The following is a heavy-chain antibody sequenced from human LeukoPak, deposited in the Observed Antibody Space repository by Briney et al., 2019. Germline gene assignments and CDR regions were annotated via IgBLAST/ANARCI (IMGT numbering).Heavy chain of an antibody. CDR1: GGSISSYY. CDR2: IYTSGST. D-gene: IGHD2-15*01. J-gene: IGHJ5*02. CDR3: ARDNSRYCSGGSCLNWFDP. V-gene: IGHV4-4*07. Sequence: SEALSLTCTVSGGSISSYYWSWIRQPAGKGLEWIGRIYTSGSTNYNPSLKSRVTMSVDTSKNQFSLKLSSVTAADTAVYYCARDNSRYCSGGSCLNWFDPWGQGTLVTVSS.